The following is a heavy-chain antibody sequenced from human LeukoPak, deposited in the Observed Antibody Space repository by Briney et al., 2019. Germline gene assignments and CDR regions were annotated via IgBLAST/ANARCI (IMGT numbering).Heavy chain of an antibody. CDR2: IYTSGNT. V-gene: IGHV4-61*02. D-gene: IGHD1-26*01. CDR1: GGSISSGSYY. CDR3: ARQTGSGAYYYYYYGMDV. Sequence: SETLSLTCTVSGGSISSGSYYWSWMRQPAGKGLEWIGRIYTSGNTNYNPSLKSRVTISLDTSKNQFSLKLSSVTAADTAVYYCARQTGSGAYYYYYYGMDVWGQGTTVTVSS. J-gene: IGHJ6*02.